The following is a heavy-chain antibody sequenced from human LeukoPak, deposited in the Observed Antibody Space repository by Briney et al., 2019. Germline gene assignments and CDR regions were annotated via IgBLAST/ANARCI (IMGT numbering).Heavy chain of an antibody. CDR2: VYYTGST. CDR1: GGSISPYY. D-gene: IGHD4-17*01. V-gene: IGHV4-59*12. Sequence: KPSETLSLTCTVSGGSISPYYWSWIRQPPGKGLEWIGYVYYTGSTDYNPSLKSRVTISVDTSKNQFSLKLSSVTAADTAVYYCAEGTVTTEEDAFDIWGQGTMVTVSS. J-gene: IGHJ3*02. CDR3: AEGTVTTEEDAFDI.